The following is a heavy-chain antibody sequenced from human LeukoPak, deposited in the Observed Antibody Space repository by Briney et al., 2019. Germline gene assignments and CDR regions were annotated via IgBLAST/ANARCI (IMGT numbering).Heavy chain of an antibody. V-gene: IGHV4-39*01. D-gene: IGHD3-10*01. CDR3: ARVEVLLWFGELSSSGFDP. CDR2: IYYSGST. J-gene: IGHJ5*02. CDR1: GFTFSNYG. Sequence: GSLRLSCAASGFTFSNYGMSWIRQPPGKGLEWIGSIYYSGSTYYNPSLKSRVTISVDTSKNQFSLKLSSVTAADTAVYYCARVEVLLWFGELSSSGFDPWGQGTLVTVSS.